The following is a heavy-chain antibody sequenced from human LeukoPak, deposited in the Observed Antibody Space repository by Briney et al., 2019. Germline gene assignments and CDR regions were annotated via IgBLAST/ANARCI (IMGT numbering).Heavy chain of an antibody. J-gene: IGHJ6*03. CDR3: ARVRYTYGGDYYYYMDV. CDR1: GFTFSDYG. D-gene: IGHD5-18*01. V-gene: IGHV3-30*02. Sequence: GGSLRLSCAASGFTFSDYGIHWVRQAPGKGLEWVAFIRYDGSNKYYADSVKGRFTISRDNAKNSLYLQMNSLRAEDTAVYYCARVRYTYGGDYYYYMDVWGKGATVTISS. CDR2: IRYDGSNK.